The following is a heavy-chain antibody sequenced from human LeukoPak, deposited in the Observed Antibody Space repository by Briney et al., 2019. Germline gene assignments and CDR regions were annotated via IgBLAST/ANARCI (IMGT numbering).Heavy chain of an antibody. CDR3: ANYHDYSNFQGAYYLDY. Sequence: SETLSLTCTVSGASISTSYWYWIRQPPGKGLEWIGYKHYSGVINYNPSLKSRVTISAYTSKNQLSLKLSSVTAADTAVYYCANYHDYSNFQGAYYLDYWGQGTLVTVSS. J-gene: IGHJ4*02. V-gene: IGHV4-59*03. CDR1: GASISTSY. CDR2: KHYSGVI. D-gene: IGHD4-11*01.